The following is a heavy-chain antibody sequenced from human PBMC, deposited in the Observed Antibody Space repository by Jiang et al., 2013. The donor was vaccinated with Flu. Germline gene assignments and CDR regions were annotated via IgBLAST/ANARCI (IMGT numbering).Heavy chain of an antibody. D-gene: IGHD6-19*01. J-gene: IGHJ6*02. V-gene: IGHV4-38-2*01. CDR2: IYQSGTT. CDR3: ARHGWSSVWYNYYYGMDV. CDR1: GYSISSGYY. Sequence: LLKPSETLSLTCAVSGYSISSGYYWGWIRQPPGKGLEWIGNIYQSGTTYYNPSLKSRVTISVDTSKNQFSLKLSSVTAADTAIYYCARHGWSSVWYNYYYGMDVWGQGDHGRR.